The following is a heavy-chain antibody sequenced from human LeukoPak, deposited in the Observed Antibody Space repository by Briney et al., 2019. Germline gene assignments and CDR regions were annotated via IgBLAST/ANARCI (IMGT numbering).Heavy chain of an antibody. CDR3: AREGYYGSGSPPSLYFDY. V-gene: IGHV3-30-3*01. Sequence: GRSLRLSCAASGFTFRNYVIHWVRQAPGKGLEWVAVTSSDLNVKLYADSVKGRFTIYRDNSRSTLYLQMNSLRREDTAIYYCAREGYYGSGSPPSLYFDYWGQGTLVTVSS. D-gene: IGHD3-10*01. CDR1: GFTFRNYV. CDR2: TSSDLNVK. J-gene: IGHJ4*02.